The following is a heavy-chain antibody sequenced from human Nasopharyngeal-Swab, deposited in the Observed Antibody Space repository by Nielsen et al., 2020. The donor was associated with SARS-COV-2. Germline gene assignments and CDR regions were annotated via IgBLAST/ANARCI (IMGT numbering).Heavy chain of an antibody. V-gene: IGHV1-18*01. CDR3: ARIGVVVAATYFDY. D-gene: IGHD2-15*01. Sequence: WVRQAPGQRLEWMGWINAGNGNTGYAQKLQGRVTMTTDTSTSTAYMELRSLRSDDTAVYYCARIGVVVAATYFDYWGQGTLVTVSS. J-gene: IGHJ4*02. CDR2: INAGNGNT.